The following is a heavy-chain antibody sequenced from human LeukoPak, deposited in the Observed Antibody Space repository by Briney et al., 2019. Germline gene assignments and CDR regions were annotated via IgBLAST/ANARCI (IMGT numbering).Heavy chain of an antibody. CDR1: SYTFTSYG. Sequence: ASVKVSCKASSYTFTSYGISWVRQAPGQGLEWMGWISAYNGNTNYAQKLQGRVTMTTDTSTSTAYMELRSLRSDDTAVYYCARVVEDYIWGSYRYQKYFFDYWGQGTLVTVSS. V-gene: IGHV1-18*01. CDR3: ARVVEDYIWGSYRYQKYFFDY. J-gene: IGHJ4*02. D-gene: IGHD3-16*02. CDR2: ISAYNGNT.